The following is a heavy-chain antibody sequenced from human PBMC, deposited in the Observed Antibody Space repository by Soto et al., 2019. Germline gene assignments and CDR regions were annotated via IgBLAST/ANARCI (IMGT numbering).Heavy chain of an antibody. V-gene: IGHV4-34*03. CDR1: GGSFSGYY. Sequence: SETLSLTCAVYGGSFSGYYWSWVRQPPGKGLEWIGEIYHSGSTNYNPSLKSRVTISVDKSKNQFSLKLSSVTAADTAVYYCRGQAKTEIDYWGQGTLVTVSX. CDR2: IYHSGST. CDR3: RGQAKTEIDY. J-gene: IGHJ4*02. D-gene: IGHD5-12*01.